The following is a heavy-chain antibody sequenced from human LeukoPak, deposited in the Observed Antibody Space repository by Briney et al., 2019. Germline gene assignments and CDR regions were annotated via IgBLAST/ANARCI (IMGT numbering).Heavy chain of an antibody. CDR1: GFTFSSYA. V-gene: IGHV3-30*04. CDR2: ISYDGSNK. Sequence: GGSLRLPCAASGFTFSSYAMHWVRQAPSKGLEWVAVISYDGSNKYYADSVKGRFTISRDNSKNTLYLQMNSLRAEDTAVYYCARSPNKYCSGGSCYSGPYLIDWGQGTLVTVSS. D-gene: IGHD2-15*01. J-gene: IGHJ4*02. CDR3: ARSPNKYCSGGSCYSGPYLID.